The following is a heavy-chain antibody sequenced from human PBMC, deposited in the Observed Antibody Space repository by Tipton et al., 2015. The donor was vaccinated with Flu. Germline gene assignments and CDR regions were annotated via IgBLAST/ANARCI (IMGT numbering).Heavy chain of an antibody. D-gene: IGHD3-22*01. CDR2: IYHSGST. Sequence: TLSLTCTVSGYSISSGYYWGWIRQPPGKGLEWIGSIYHSGSTYYNPSLKSRVTISVDTSKNQFSLKLSSVTAADTAVYYCARDQESVWYYDSSGDDAFDIWGQGTMVTVSS. CDR3: ARDQESVWYYDSSGDDAFDI. J-gene: IGHJ3*02. V-gene: IGHV4-38-2*02. CDR1: GYSISSGYY.